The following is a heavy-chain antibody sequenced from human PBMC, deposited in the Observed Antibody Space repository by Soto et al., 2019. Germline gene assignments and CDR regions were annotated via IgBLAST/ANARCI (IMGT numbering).Heavy chain of an antibody. Sequence: PGGSLRLSCGASGYTFSSYGMHWVRQAPGKGLEWVAVIWFDGSKQFYGDSVKGRFTISRDDSKNTLYLQMNSLRAEDTAIYYCARDPGNKYYYYDYWGQGTLVTVSS. J-gene: IGHJ4*02. D-gene: IGHD1-1*01. CDR1: GYTFSSYG. CDR3: ARDPGNKYYYYDY. CDR2: IWFDGSKQ. V-gene: IGHV3-33*01.